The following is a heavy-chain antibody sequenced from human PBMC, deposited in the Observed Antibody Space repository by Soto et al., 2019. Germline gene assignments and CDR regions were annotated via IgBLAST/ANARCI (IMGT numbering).Heavy chain of an antibody. V-gene: IGHV3-23*01. CDR1: GFTFNIYA. CDR3: AKDRYLDHDSPGYLFDN. Sequence: EVQLLESGGGLIQPGGSLRLSCAASGFTFNIYAMAWVRQAPGKGLEWVSAISRYGDFTYYADSVEGRFTISRDNSKNTLYLQMNSLRAEDTALYYCAKDRYLDHDSPGYLFDNWGPGTLVTVSS. CDR2: ISRYGDFT. D-gene: IGHD3-22*01. J-gene: IGHJ4*02.